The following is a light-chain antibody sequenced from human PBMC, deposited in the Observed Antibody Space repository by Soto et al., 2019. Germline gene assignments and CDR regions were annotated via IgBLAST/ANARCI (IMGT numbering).Light chain of an antibody. CDR2: DAF. V-gene: IGKV3-11*01. J-gene: IGKJ2*02. CDR3: QQRARWPST. Sequence: VLTQSPDILSLSPGQTATLSCRASESVDRYVAWYQQKVGQAPRLLIYDAFTRATGVAARFSGSGSATDFTLTISSLEPDDFVVYYCQQRARWPSTFGPGTKVEIK. CDR1: ESVDRY.